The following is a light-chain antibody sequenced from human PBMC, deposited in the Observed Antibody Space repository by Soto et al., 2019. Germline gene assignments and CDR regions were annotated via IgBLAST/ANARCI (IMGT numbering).Light chain of an antibody. CDR3: QQYETSPFT. J-gene: IGKJ4*01. Sequence: EIVLTQSPRTLSLSPGERATLSCRASQSVDSSHLAWYQHRPGRAPRLLVYGASRRATGVPDRFSGSGSGTHFTLSIRRLESEDFAVYYCQQYETSPFTFGGGTKVDIK. V-gene: IGKV3-20*01. CDR2: GAS. CDR1: QSVDSSH.